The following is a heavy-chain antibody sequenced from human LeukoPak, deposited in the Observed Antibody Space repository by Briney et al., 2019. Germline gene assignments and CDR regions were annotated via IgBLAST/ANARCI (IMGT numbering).Heavy chain of an antibody. D-gene: IGHD1-26*01. CDR1: GGSISSSSYY. J-gene: IGHJ4*02. Sequence: SETLSLTCTVSGGSISSSSYYWGWIRQPPGKGLEWIGSIYYSGSTYYNPSLKSRVTISVDTSKNQFSLKLSSVTAADTAVYYCARLLKVGELLDYWGQGTLVTVSS. V-gene: IGHV4-39*01. CDR2: IYYSGST. CDR3: ARLLKVGELLDY.